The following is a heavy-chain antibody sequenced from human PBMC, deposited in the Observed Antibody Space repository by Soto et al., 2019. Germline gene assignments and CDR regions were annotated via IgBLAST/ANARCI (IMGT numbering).Heavy chain of an antibody. V-gene: IGHV3-74*01. Sequence: EVQLVESGGGLVQPGGSLRLSCAASGFTFSSYWMHWVRQAPGKGLVWVSRINSDGSSTSYADSVKGRFTISRDNAKNTMYLQMNSLRAEDTAVYYCARAGYYDSSGYYYVKDWGQGTLVTVSS. CDR1: GFTFSSYW. CDR3: ARAGYYDSSGYYYVKD. J-gene: IGHJ4*02. D-gene: IGHD3-22*01. CDR2: INSDGSST.